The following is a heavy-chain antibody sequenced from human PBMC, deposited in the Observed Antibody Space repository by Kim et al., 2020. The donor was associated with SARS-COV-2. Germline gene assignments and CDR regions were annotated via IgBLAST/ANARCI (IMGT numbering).Heavy chain of an antibody. Sequence: GSTNYNPTLKSRVTISEDTSKNQFSLKLSSVTAADTAVYYCARFGEFFDYWGQGTLVTVSS. V-gene: IGHV4-59*01. D-gene: IGHD3-10*01. CDR2: GST. CDR3: ARFGEFFDY. J-gene: IGHJ4*02.